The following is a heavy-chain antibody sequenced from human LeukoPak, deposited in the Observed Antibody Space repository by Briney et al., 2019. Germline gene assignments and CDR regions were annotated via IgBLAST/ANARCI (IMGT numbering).Heavy chain of an antibody. CDR2: FDPEDGET. D-gene: IGHD5-18*01. CDR3: ATDRWYSYGDNAFDI. J-gene: IGHJ3*02. CDR1: GYTLTELS. Sequence: ASVKVSCKVSGYTLTELSMHWVRQAPVKGLEWMGGFDPEDGETIYAQKFQGRVTMTEDTSTDTAYMELSSLRSEDTAVYYCATDRWYSYGDNAFDIWGQGTMVTVSS. V-gene: IGHV1-24*01.